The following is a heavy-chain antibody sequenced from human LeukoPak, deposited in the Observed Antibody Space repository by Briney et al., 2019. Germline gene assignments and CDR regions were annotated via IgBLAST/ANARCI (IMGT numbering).Heavy chain of an antibody. V-gene: IGHV3-21*01. CDR1: GFTFNMYS. D-gene: IGHD6-19*01. Sequence: KPGGSLRLSCAASGFTFNMYSMNWVRQPPGKGLEWVSSISSSSSYIYYAGSVKGRFTISRDNAKNSLYLQMNSLRAEDTAVYYCVRDCCGWSFDYWGQGTLVTVSS. CDR3: VRDCCGWSFDY. J-gene: IGHJ4*02. CDR2: ISSSSSYI.